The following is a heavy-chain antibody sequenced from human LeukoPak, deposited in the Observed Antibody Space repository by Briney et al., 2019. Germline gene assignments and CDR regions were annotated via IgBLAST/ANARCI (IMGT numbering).Heavy chain of an antibody. Sequence: GGSLRLSCAASGFTFSSYAMSWVRQAPGKGLEWVSAISGSGGNTYYADSVKGRFTISRDNSKNTLYLQMNSLRAEDTAVYYCARSIAAAGIDNYFDYWGQGTLVTVSS. J-gene: IGHJ4*02. CDR2: ISGSGGNT. CDR3: ARSIAAAGIDNYFDY. V-gene: IGHV3-23*01. D-gene: IGHD6-13*01. CDR1: GFTFSSYA.